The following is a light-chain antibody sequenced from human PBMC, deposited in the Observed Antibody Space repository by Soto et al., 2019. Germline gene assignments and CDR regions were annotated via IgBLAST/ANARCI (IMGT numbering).Light chain of an antibody. V-gene: IGKV1-5*01. CDR1: QSISSW. Sequence: DIQMTQSPSTLSASVGDRVTITCRASQSISSWLAWYQQKPGKAPKLLIYDPSSLECGVPSRFSGSGSGTEFILTISSLQPDDFAAYYCQQYSSYSWTFGQGTKVEIK. CDR3: QQYSSYSWT. CDR2: DPS. J-gene: IGKJ1*01.